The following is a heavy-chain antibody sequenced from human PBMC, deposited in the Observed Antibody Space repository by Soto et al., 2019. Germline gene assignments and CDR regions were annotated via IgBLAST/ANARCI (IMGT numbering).Heavy chain of an antibody. Sequence: EVQLLESGGGLVQPGGSLRLSCAASGFTFSSYAMSWVRQAPGKGLEWVSAISGSGGSTYYADSVKGRFTISRDNSNNTLYLQMNSLRAEDTPVYYCAKDVGGMIVVVITTTFDYWGQGTLVTVSS. V-gene: IGHV3-23*01. CDR3: AKDVGGMIVVVITTTFDY. J-gene: IGHJ4*02. CDR2: ISGSGGST. D-gene: IGHD3-22*01. CDR1: GFTFSSYA.